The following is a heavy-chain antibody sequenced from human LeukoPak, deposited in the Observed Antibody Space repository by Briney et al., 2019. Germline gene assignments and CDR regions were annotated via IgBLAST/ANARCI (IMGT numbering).Heavy chain of an antibody. J-gene: IGHJ4*02. D-gene: IGHD3-3*01. CDR3: ARRVEEFFGPYYFDY. Sequence: SETLSLTCAVSGYSISSGYYWGWIRQPPGKGLEWIGTIYHSGSTYYYPSLKSRVTISVDTSKNQFSLKLSSVTAADTAVYYCARRVEEFFGPYYFDYWGRGTLVTVSS. CDR2: IYHSGST. V-gene: IGHV4-38-2*01. CDR1: GYSISSGYY.